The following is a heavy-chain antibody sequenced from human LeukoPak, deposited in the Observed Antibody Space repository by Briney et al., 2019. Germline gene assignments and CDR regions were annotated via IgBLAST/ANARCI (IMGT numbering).Heavy chain of an antibody. V-gene: IGHV4-39*07. CDR2: IYYSGST. Sequence: SETLSLTCTVSGGSISSSSYYWGWIRQPPGKGLEWIGSIYYSGSTYYNPSLKSRVTISVDTSKNQFSLKLSSVTAADTAVYYCAREWGYCSSTSCYRAFDIWGQGTMVTVSS. CDR1: GGSISSSSYY. D-gene: IGHD2-2*02. CDR3: AREWGYCSSTSCYRAFDI. J-gene: IGHJ3*02.